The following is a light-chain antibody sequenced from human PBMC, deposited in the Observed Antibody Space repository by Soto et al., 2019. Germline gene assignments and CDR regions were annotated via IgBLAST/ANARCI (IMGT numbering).Light chain of an antibody. Sequence: QSVLTQPPSVSAAPGQKVTISCSGSSSNIGVKSVSWYQQLPRTAPKLLIYDNSERPSGIPDRFSASKSGTSATLGITGLQTEDEADYYCGTWDDSLSAVVFGGGTKLTVL. V-gene: IGLV1-51*01. CDR2: DNS. J-gene: IGLJ2*01. CDR3: GTWDDSLSAVV. CDR1: SSNIGVKS.